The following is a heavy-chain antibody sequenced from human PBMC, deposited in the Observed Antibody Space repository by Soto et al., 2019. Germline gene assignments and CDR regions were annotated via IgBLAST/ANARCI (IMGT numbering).Heavy chain of an antibody. CDR2: ISYSGST. CDR1: GGSIRGYY. CDR3: AREGGVATPIGMDV. Sequence: SETLSLTCAVSGGSIRGYYGSWIRQPPGKGLEWIGYISYSGSTNYNPSLKNRVTISVDTSKNQFSLKLSFVTAADTAVYYCAREGGVATPIGMDVWGQGTTVTVS. D-gene: IGHD5-12*01. J-gene: IGHJ6*02. V-gene: IGHV4-59*01.